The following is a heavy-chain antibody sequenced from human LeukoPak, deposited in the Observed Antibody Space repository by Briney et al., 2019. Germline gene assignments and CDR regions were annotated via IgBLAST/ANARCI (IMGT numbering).Heavy chain of an antibody. D-gene: IGHD2-8*02. Sequence: GGSLRLSCAASGFTFSGSAVHWVRQASGKGLEWVGRIRSKANNYATAYTASVKGRFTISRDDSKNTAYLQMDNLKTEDTAVYYCTRCDDITLVVPNDYWGQGTLVTVSS. J-gene: IGHJ4*02. CDR3: TRCDDITLVVPNDY. V-gene: IGHV3-73*01. CDR2: IRSKANNYAT. CDR1: GFTFSGSA.